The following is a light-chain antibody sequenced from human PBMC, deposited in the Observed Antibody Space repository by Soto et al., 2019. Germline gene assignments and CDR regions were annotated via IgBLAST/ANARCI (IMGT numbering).Light chain of an antibody. CDR1: SSDVGYYNF. V-gene: IGLV2-14*01. Sequence: QSALTQPASVSGSLGQSITISCTGTSSDVGYYNFVSWYQQRPGEAPKLIIHEVSNRPSGISNRFSASKSGNTASLTISGLQAEDEADYYCCSYAGPYVLFGGGTKLTVL. CDR2: EVS. J-gene: IGLJ2*01. CDR3: CSYAGPYVL.